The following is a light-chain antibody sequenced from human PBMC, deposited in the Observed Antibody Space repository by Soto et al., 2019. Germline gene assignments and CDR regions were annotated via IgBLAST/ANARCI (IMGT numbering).Light chain of an antibody. CDR1: QSVGSD. V-gene: IGKV3-11*01. CDR2: DAS. Sequence: EIVMTQSPATLSVSPGERATLSCRASQSVGSDLAWYQQKPGQAPRLVIYDASKRATGIPARFSGSGSRTDFTLTISSLEPEDFAVYYCQHRSNWPLTFGGGTKVEIK. CDR3: QHRSNWPLT. J-gene: IGKJ4*01.